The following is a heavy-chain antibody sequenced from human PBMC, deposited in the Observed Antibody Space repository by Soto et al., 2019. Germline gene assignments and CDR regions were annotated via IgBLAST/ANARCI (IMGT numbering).Heavy chain of an antibody. CDR1: GFTFDDYA. V-gene: IGHV3-9*01. Sequence: EVQLVESGGGLVQPGRSLRLSCAASGFTFDDYAMHWVRQAPGKGLEWVSGISWNSGSIGYADSVKGRFTISRDNAKNSLYLQMNRLKAEDTALYYCAKDIWPQQLAQSSTFDYWGQGTLVTVSS. CDR2: ISWNSGSI. CDR3: AKDIWPQQLAQSSTFDY. D-gene: IGHD6-13*01. J-gene: IGHJ4*02.